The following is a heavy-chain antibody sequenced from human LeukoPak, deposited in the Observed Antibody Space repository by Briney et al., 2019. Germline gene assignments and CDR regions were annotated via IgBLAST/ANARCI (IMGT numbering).Heavy chain of an antibody. CDR3: ASSISNITARPTAFDI. D-gene: IGHD6-6*01. V-gene: IGHV4-59*08. Sequence: SETLSLTCTVSGGSISSDCWSWIRQPPGKGLEWIGYIYYSGSTKYNPSLKSRVTISVDTSKNQFSLKLRSVTAADTAVYYWASSISNITARPTAFDIWGQGTMVSVSS. J-gene: IGHJ3*02. CDR1: GGSISSDC. CDR2: IYYSGST.